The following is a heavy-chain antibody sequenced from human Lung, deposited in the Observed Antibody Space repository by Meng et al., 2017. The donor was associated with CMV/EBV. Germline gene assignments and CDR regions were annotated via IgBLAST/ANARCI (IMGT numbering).Heavy chain of an antibody. J-gene: IGHJ4*02. CDR1: CYTFTSYG. D-gene: IGHD1-26*01. CDR2: ISAYNGKT. CDR3: AREADGATFDY. V-gene: IGHV1-18*01. Sequence: VRVVQSGAGVTKPGASVKVPGKAFCYTFTSYGFNWVRQAPGQGLEWMGWISAYNGKTNYAQKLQGRVTMTTDTSTSTAYMELRSLGSDDTAVYYCAREADGATFDYWGQGTLVTVSS.